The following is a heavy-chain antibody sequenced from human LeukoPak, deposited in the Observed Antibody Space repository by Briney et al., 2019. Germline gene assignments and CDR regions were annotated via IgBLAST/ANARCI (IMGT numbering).Heavy chain of an antibody. V-gene: IGHV3-74*01. Sequence: GGSLRLSCAASGFTFSSYWMRWVRHAPGKGLVWVSRINTDGSSTTYADSVKGRFTISRDNAKNTLYLQMNSLRAEDTAVYYCAITTMVTFDYWGQGTLVTVSS. CDR3: AITTMVTFDY. CDR1: GFTFSSYW. D-gene: IGHD5-18*01. CDR2: INTDGSST. J-gene: IGHJ4*02.